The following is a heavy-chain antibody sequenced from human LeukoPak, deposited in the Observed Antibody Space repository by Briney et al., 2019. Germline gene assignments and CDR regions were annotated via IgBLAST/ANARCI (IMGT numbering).Heavy chain of an antibody. V-gene: IGHV3-21*01. CDR1: GFTFSSYS. D-gene: IGHD6-19*01. CDR3: ARDFFFFSVAGTGVDY. J-gene: IGHJ4*02. Sequence: GGSLRLSCAASGFTFSSYSMNWVRQAPGKGLEWVSSISSSSSYIYSADSVKGRFTISRDNAKNSLYLQMNSLRVEDTAVYYCARDFFFFSVAGTGVDYWGQGTLVTVSS. CDR2: ISSSSSYI.